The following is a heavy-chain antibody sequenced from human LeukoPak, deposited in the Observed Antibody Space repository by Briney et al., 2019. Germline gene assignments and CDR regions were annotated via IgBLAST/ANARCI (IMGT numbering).Heavy chain of an antibody. CDR3: AKDRYYGSGSYYNAPDY. CDR2: ISYDGSNN. D-gene: IGHD3-10*01. Sequence: PGRSLRLSCAASGFTFSSYGMHWVRQAPGKGLEWVAVISYDGSNNYYADSVKGRFTISRDNSKNTLYLQMNSLRAEDTAVYYCAKDRYYGSGSYYNAPDYWGQGTLVTVSS. J-gene: IGHJ4*02. V-gene: IGHV3-30*18. CDR1: GFTFSSYG.